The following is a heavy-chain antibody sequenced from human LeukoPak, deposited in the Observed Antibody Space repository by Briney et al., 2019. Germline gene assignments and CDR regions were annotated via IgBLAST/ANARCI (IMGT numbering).Heavy chain of an antibody. CDR3: ARTIAQYSNSWLYFYYGLDV. CDR2: ISGGSEDT. J-gene: IGHJ6*02. CDR1: GCAFGGYA. V-gene: IGHV3-23*01. D-gene: IGHD6-13*01. Sequence: GGSLRLSCTASGCAFGGYARSWVRQAPGKELEWVSSISGGSEDTYYAGSVKGRFTISRDNSKSTLYLQMNSLRAEDTAVYYCARTIAQYSNSWLYFYYGLDVWGQGTTVTVS.